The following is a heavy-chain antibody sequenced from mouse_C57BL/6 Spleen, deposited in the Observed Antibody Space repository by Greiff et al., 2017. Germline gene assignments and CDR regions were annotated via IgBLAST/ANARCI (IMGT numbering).Heavy chain of an antibody. Sequence: DVKLVESEGGLVQPGSSMKLSCTASGFTFSDYYMAWVRQVPEKGLEWVANINYDGSSTYYLDSLKSRFIISRDNAKNILYLQMSSLKSEDTATYYCAKVENYDYDRAWFAYWGQGTLVTVSA. CDR3: AKVENYDYDRAWFAY. D-gene: IGHD2-4*01. CDR2: INYDGSST. J-gene: IGHJ3*01. V-gene: IGHV5-16*01. CDR1: GFTFSDYY.